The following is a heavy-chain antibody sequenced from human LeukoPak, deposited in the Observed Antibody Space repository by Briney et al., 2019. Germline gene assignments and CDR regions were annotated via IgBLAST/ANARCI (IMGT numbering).Heavy chain of an antibody. D-gene: IGHD3-10*01. V-gene: IGHV3-23*01. CDR3: AKVSSASLWFGELFDY. J-gene: IGHJ4*02. CDR1: GFTFSSYA. CDR2: ISGSGGST. Sequence: GRSLRLSCAASGFTFSSYAMSWVRQAPGKGLEWVSAISGSGGSTYYADSVKGRFTISRDNSKNTLYLQMNSLRAEDTAVYYCAKVSSASLWFGELFDYWGQGTLVTVSS.